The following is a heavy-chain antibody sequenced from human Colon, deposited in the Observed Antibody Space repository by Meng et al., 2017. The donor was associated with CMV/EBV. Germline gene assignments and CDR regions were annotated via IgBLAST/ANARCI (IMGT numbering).Heavy chain of an antibody. CDR1: GFTFSDYA. CDR2: LSSDESTS. J-gene: IGHJ5*02. CDR3: ARGQGGSGTWHLDA. V-gene: IGHV3-74*01. Sequence: GESLKISCAASGFTFSDYAMGWVRQVPGKGLVWVSRLSSDESTSAYADFAKGRFTMSRDSVQNTLYLQMNNVRGEDTAVYYCARGQGGSGTWHLDAWGQGTLVTVSS. D-gene: IGHD3-10*01.